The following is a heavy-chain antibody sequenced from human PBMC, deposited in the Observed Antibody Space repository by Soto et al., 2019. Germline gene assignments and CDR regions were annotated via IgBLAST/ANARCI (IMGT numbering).Heavy chain of an antibody. D-gene: IGHD1-1*01. CDR1: GFTFSSYA. Sequence: GGSLRLSCAASGFTFSSYAMSWVRQAPGKGLEWVSAISASGGSTYHADSVKGRFTISRHNSKNTLYLQMNSLRAEDTAVYYCAKRTGTYYSDSWGQGTLVTVSS. J-gene: IGHJ4*02. CDR3: AKRTGTYYSDS. V-gene: IGHV3-23*01. CDR2: ISASGGST.